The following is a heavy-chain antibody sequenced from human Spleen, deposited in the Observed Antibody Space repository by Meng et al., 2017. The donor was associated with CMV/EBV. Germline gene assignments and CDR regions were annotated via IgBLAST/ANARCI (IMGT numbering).Heavy chain of an antibody. Sequence: GGSLRLSCKASGYTFTDHDINWVRQATGQGPEWMGWINPKTGDTGYTEKFQGRVTMTWDTSVSTVFMEVSDLSSEDTAVYFCARGHYGDDWEDAFEIWGQGTRVTVSS. CDR3: ARGHYGDDWEDAFEI. V-gene: IGHV1-8*01. D-gene: IGHD4-17*01. CDR1: GYTFTDHD. J-gene: IGHJ3*02. CDR2: INPKTGDT.